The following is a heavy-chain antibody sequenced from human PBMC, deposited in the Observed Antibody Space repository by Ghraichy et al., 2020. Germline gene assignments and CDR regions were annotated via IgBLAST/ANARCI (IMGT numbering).Heavy chain of an antibody. CDR2: ISSGSAPI. D-gene: IGHD6-19*01. Sequence: GESLNISCAASGFTFSSYSMNWVRQAPGKGLEWVSYISSGSAPIYYADSVKGRFTISRGNAKNSLYLQMNSLRDEDTAVYYCARAVYSSGLLFDPWGQGTLVTVSS. CDR3: ARAVYSSGLLFDP. J-gene: IGHJ5*02. V-gene: IGHV3-48*02. CDR1: GFTFSSYS.